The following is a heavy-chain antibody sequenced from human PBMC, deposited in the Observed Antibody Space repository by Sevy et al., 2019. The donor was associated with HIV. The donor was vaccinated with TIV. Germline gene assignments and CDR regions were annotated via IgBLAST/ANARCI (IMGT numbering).Heavy chain of an antibody. CDR3: ARGAHGYYYYMDV. CDR2: ITGSGHST. D-gene: IGHD3-10*01. CDR1: GFTFSSYS. V-gene: IGHV3-23*01. J-gene: IGHJ6*03. Sequence: GGSLRLSCAASGFTFSSYSINWVRQAPGKGLEWVSSITGSGHSTFYTDSVKGRFTISGDNSNNTMYLHMNSLRAEDTAIYYCARGAHGYYYYMDVWGKGTTVTVSS.